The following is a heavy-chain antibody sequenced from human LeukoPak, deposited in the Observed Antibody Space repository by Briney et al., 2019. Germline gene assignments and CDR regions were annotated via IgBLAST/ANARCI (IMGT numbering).Heavy chain of an antibody. CDR1: GFTFSTYG. D-gene: IGHD6-19*01. Sequence: GGSLRLSCAASGFTFSTYGMHWVRQTPGKGLEWVAFIQYDGSNKYYADSVKGRFTISRDNSKNTLYLQMNSLRAEDTAVYYCAKGYSSGWHGLFDYWGQGILVSVSS. CDR3: AKGYSSGWHGLFDY. CDR2: IQYDGSNK. V-gene: IGHV3-30*02. J-gene: IGHJ4*02.